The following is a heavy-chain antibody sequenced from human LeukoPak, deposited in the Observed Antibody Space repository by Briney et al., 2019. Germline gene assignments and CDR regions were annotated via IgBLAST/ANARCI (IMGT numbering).Heavy chain of an antibody. Sequence: ASVKVSCKASGYPFTDYYIHWVRQGPGQGLEWMGWINPKSGSTNYAQKFQGRVTMTGDTSITTAYMDLSSLRSVDTAVYYCAKVGPYDYWSGPRGPFDHWGQGTLVTVSS. J-gene: IGHJ4*02. D-gene: IGHD3-3*01. CDR2: INPKSGST. CDR1: GYPFTDYY. CDR3: AKVGPYDYWSGPRGPFDH. V-gene: IGHV1-2*02.